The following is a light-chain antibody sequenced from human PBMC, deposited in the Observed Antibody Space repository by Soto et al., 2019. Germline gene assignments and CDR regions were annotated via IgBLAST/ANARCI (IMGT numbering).Light chain of an antibody. CDR2: SNN. V-gene: IGLV1-44*01. J-gene: IGLJ3*02. CDR1: SSNIGINA. CDR3: AAWDDSLNGPV. Sequence: QSVVTQPPSASGTPGQRVTISCSGTSSNIGINAVNWYQQLPGTAPKLLIDSNNHRPSGVPDRFSGSRSGTSASLAISGLQSEDEADYYCAAWDDSLNGPVFGGGTKVTVL.